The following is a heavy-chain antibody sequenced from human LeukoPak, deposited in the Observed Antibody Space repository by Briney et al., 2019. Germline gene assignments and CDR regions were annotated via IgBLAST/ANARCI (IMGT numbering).Heavy chain of an antibody. CDR2: ISGGGAT. CDR3: AREILVPGVNLVNWFDS. CDR1: GGSIIDYY. V-gene: IGHV4-4*07. D-gene: IGHD3-10*01. Sequence: SEILSLTCTVSGGSIIDYYWNWIRQSAGKGLEYIGRISGGGATSYNPSLQSRITMSVDTSKNQFSLHLTSVTAADTAIYYCAREILVPGVNLVNWFDSWGQGFLVTVSS. J-gene: IGHJ5*01.